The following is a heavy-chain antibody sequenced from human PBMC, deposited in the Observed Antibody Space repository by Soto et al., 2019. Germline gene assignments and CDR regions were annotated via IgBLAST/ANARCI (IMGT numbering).Heavy chain of an antibody. J-gene: IGHJ6*02. CDR1: GGTFSSYA. CDR2: IIPIFGTA. V-gene: IGHV1-69*13. CDR3: ARAIRGSWYFDYYYYGMDV. D-gene: IGHD6-13*01. Sequence: GASVKVSCKASGGTFSSYAISWVRQAPGQGLEWMGGIIPIFGTANYAQKFQGRVTITADESTSTAYMELSSLRSEDTAVYYCARAIRGSWYFDYYYYGMDVWGQGTTVTV.